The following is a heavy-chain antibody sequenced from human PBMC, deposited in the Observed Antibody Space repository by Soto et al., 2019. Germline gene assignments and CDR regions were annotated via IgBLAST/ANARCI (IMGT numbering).Heavy chain of an antibody. V-gene: IGHV3-30-3*01. CDR1: GFTFSSYA. CDR3: ARGPRLKVDYYYYGMDV. D-gene: IGHD2-15*01. J-gene: IGHJ6*02. CDR2: ISYDGSNK. Sequence: QVPLVESGGGVVQPGRSLRLSCAASGFTFSSYAMHWVRQAPGKGLEWVAVISYDGSNKYYADSVKGRFTISRDNSKNTLYLQMNSLRAEDTAVYYCARGPRLKVDYYYYGMDVWGQGTTVTVSS.